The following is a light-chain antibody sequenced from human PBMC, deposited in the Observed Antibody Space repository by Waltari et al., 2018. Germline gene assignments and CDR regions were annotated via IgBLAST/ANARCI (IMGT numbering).Light chain of an antibody. Sequence: EIVMTQSPATLSVSPGARATLSCRASQSVSSNLAWYQQKPGQAPRLLIYGASTRATGIPDRFSGSGSGTEFTLTISSLQSEDFAVYYCQQYNNRPPVTFGGGTQVEIK. CDR2: GAS. CDR3: QQYNNRPPVT. V-gene: IGKV3-15*01. J-gene: IGKJ4*01. CDR1: QSVSSN.